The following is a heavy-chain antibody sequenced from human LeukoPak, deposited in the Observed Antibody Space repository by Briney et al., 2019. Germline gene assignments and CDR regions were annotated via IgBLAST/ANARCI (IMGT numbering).Heavy chain of an antibody. CDR2: INPNIVGT. CDR1: GGTFSSYA. CDR3: ARDFRGGGPPFLDY. D-gene: IGHD3-10*01. Sequence: ASVKVSCKASGGTFSSYAISWVRQAPGQGLEWMGWINPNIVGTNYAQKFQGRVTMTRDTSISTAYMELSRLRSDDTAVYYCARDFRGGGPPFLDYWAQGTLVTVSS. J-gene: IGHJ4*02. V-gene: IGHV1-2*02.